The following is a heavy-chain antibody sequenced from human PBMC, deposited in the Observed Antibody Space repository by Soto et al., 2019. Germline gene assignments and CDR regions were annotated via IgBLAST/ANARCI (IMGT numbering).Heavy chain of an antibody. CDR2: IDYSGST. CDR1: GGSISSGGYY. J-gene: IGHJ6*02. Sequence: QVQLQESGPGLVKPSQTLSLTCTVSGGSISSGGYYWSWIRQHPGKGLEWIGYIDYSGSTHYNPPLTSRVSISVDTHKNQFSLKLSSVTAADTAVYYWARDCGDSSGYYPNCYYYGMDVWGRGTTVTVSS. D-gene: IGHD3-22*01. V-gene: IGHV4-31*03. CDR3: ARDCGDSSGYYPNCYYYGMDV.